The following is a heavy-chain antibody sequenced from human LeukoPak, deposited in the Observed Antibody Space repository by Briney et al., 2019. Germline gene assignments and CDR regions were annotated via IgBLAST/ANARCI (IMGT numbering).Heavy chain of an antibody. J-gene: IGHJ4*02. CDR1: GYTFTSYY. CDR2: INPSGGST. V-gene: IGHV1-46*03. D-gene: IGHD2-2*01. Sequence: ASVKVSCKAPGYTFTSYYMHWVRQAPGQGLEWMGIINPSGGSTGYAQKFQGRVTMTRDTSTSTVYMELSSLRSEDTAVYYCARSADKFHKIDYWGQGTLVTVSS. CDR3: ARSADKFHKIDY.